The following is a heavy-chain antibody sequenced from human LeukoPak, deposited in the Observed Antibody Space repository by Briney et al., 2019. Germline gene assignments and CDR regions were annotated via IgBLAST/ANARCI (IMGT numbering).Heavy chain of an antibody. CDR2: IYPGDSDT. J-gene: IGHJ4*02. CDR3: ARHRYCSGGSCYSDY. CDR1: GYSFTSYW. V-gene: IGHV5-51*01. Sequence: GESLKISCNGSGYSFTSYWIGWVRQMPGKGLEWMGIIYPGDSDTRYSPSFQGQVTISADKSISTAYLQWSGLKASDTAMYYCARHRYCSGGSCYSDYWGQGTLVTVSS. D-gene: IGHD2-15*01.